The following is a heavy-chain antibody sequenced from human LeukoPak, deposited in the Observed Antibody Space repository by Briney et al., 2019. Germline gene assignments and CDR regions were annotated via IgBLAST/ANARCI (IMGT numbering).Heavy chain of an antibody. CDR2: INHSGST. J-gene: IGHJ4*02. CDR1: GGSFSGYY. V-gene: IGHV4-34*01. D-gene: IGHD3-3*01. Sequence: SETLSLTCAVYGGSFSGYYWSWIRQPPGKGLEWIGEINHSGSTNYNPSLKSRVTISVDTSKNQSSLKLSSVTAADTAVYYCARLWSSDYWGQGTLVTVSS. CDR3: ARLWSSDY.